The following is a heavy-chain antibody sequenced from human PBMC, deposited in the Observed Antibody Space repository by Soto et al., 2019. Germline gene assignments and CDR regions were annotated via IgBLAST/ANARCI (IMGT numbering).Heavy chain of an antibody. V-gene: IGHV5-51*01. CDR3: AIDSSGYYYPGAFDI. J-gene: IGHJ3*02. CDR1: GYSFTSYW. CDR2: IYPGDSDT. D-gene: IGHD3-22*01. Sequence: GESLKISCKGSGYSFTSYWIGWVRQLPGKGLEWMGVIYPGDSDTRYSPSFQGQVTISADKSISTAYLQWSSLKASDTAMYYCAIDSSGYYYPGAFDIWGQGTMVTVSS.